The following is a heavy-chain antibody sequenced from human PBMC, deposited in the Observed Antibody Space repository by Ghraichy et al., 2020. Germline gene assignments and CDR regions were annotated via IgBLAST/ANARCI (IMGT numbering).Heavy chain of an antibody. D-gene: IGHD5-12*01. CDR2: ISSNGGST. V-gene: IGHV3-64D*09. Sequence: GGSLRLSCSASGFTFSSYAMHWVRQAPGKGLEYVSAISSNGGSTYYADSVKGRFTISRDNSKNTLYLQMSSLRAEDTAVYYCVKDGGVIVATIWGGFDYWGQGTLVTVSS. CDR3: VKDGGVIVATIWGGFDY. J-gene: IGHJ4*02. CDR1: GFTFSSYA.